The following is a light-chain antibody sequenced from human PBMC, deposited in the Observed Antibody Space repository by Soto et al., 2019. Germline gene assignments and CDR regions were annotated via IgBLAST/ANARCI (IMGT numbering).Light chain of an antibody. CDR3: LQDYNFPLT. V-gene: IGKV1-6*01. Sequence: AIQMTQSPSSLSASVGDRVTITCRASQGIRNDLSWYQHKPGKAPKLLIYAASSLQSGVPSRFSGSGSGTDFTLTISSLQPEAFETYYCLQDYNFPLTFGGGTKVDIK. CDR2: AAS. CDR1: QGIRND. J-gene: IGKJ4*01.